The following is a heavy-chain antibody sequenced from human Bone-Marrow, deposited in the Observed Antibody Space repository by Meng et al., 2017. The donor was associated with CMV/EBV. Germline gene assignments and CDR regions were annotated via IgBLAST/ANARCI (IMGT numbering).Heavy chain of an antibody. CDR3: AKEGPLLRFLEWAPRAPRYYYGMDV. CDR1: GFTFSSYD. Sequence: GGSLRLSCAACGFTFSSYDMHWVRQATGKGLEWVSAIGTAGDTYYPGSVKGQFTISRENAKNSLYLQMNSLRAEDTAVYYCAKEGPLLRFLEWAPRAPRYYYGMDVWGEGTTVTVSS. J-gene: IGHJ6*04. CDR2: IGTAGDT. V-gene: IGHV3-13*03. D-gene: IGHD3-3*01.